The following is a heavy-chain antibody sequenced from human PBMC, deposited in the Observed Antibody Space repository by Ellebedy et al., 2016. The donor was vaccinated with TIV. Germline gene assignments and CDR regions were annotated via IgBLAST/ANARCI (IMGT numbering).Heavy chain of an antibody. CDR2: INPNTGGT. CDR3: ARSGWYRFDD. Sequence: AASVKVSCKASGYTFTGYYMRWVRQAPGQGLEWMGWINPNTGGTNYAQKFQGWVTMTRDTSISTAYMELSRLRSDDTAVYYCARSGWYRFDDWGQGTLVTVSA. D-gene: IGHD6-19*01. CDR1: GYTFTGYY. J-gene: IGHJ4*02. V-gene: IGHV1-2*04.